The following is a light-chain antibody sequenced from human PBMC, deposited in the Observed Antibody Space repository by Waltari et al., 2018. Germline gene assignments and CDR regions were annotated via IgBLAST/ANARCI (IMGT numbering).Light chain of an antibody. CDR2: DTT. CDR3: WLHYSGAVL. V-gene: IGLV7-46*02. J-gene: IGLJ2*01. CDR1: AGAVTGSHY. Sequence: QAVVTQEPSLTVSPGGTVTLTCGSSAGAVTGSHYPYWFQQKPGHAPRTLIYDTTNKLSWTPARFSGSLRGGKAALTLLGAQPEDEAEYYCWLHYSGAVLFGGGTRLTVL.